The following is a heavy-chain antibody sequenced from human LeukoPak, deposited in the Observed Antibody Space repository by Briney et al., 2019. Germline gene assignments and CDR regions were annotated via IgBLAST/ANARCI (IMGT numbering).Heavy chain of an antibody. D-gene: IGHD3-22*01. J-gene: IGHJ4*02. CDR3: AREGAYYDSSGDFDY. CDR1: GYTFTSYG. Sequence: ASVKVSCKASGYTFTSYGISWVRQAPGQGLEWMGWISAYNGNTNYAQKLQGRVTMTTDTSTSTAYMELSSLRSEDTAVYYCAREGAYYDSSGDFDYWGQGTLVTVSS. V-gene: IGHV1-18*01. CDR2: ISAYNGNT.